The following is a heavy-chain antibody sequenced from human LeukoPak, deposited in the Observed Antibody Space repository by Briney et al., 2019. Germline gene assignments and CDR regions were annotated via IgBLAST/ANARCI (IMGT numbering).Heavy chain of an antibody. V-gene: IGHV3-23*01. CDR2: ISTDDSST. CDR1: GFSFSSYA. Sequence: GGSLRLSCAASGFSFSSYAMTWVRQAPGKGLGWVSTISTDDSSTSYADSVKGRYTISRDNSKNTLYLQMSSLRADDTAVYYCAKGKSGSSYSAFDIWGQGTVVIVSS. CDR3: AKGKSGSSYSAFDI. D-gene: IGHD1-26*01. J-gene: IGHJ3*02.